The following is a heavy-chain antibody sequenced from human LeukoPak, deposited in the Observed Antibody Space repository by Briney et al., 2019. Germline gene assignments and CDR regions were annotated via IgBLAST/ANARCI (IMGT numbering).Heavy chain of an antibody. CDR3: AKYGNSGWVIDN. CDR1: GGSIGSDY. V-gene: IGHV4-59*08. J-gene: IGHJ4*02. D-gene: IGHD6-19*01. Sequence: SETLSLTCTVSGGSIGSDYWTWIRQPPGKGLEYIGYIYYTGGTSYNPSLKSRVTISVDTSKNQFSLKLSSVTAADTAVYFCAKYGNSGWVIDNWGQGTLVTVSS. CDR2: IYYTGGT.